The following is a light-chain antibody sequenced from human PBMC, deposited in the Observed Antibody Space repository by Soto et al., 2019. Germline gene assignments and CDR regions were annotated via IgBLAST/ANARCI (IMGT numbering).Light chain of an antibody. J-gene: IGKJ1*01. CDR3: QHFHNWPRT. CDR1: QSVSSN. Sequence: EIVLTQSPATLSLSPGERATLSCRASQSVSSNLAWYQQKPGQAPRLLIYGASSRATGIPDRFSGSGSGTEFTLTISSLQSEDFAVYYCQHFHNWPRTFGQGTKVDIK. CDR2: GAS. V-gene: IGKV3D-15*01.